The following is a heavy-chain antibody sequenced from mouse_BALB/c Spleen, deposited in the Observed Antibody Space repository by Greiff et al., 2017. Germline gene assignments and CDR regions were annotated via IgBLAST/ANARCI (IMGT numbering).Heavy chain of an antibody. D-gene: IGHD2-3*01. V-gene: IGHV1S134*01. CDR1: GYTFTSYG. Sequence: VQLQQSGAELGRPGSSVKLSCKTSGYTFTSYGIKWVKQRPGQGLEWIGYIYPGNGYTVYNEKFQGKATITADTSSNTAYLQLSSLTSEDTAVYYCASDEVFAYWGQGTLVTVSA. CDR2: IYPGNGYT. J-gene: IGHJ3*01. CDR3: ASDEVFAY.